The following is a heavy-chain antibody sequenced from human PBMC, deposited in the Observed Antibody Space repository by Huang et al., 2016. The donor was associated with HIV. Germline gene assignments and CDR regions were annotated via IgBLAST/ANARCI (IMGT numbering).Heavy chain of an antibody. V-gene: IGHV4-59*11. CDR1: GGSISTHY. CDR3: ARDHHDFWRGYRRMYFFDH. D-gene: IGHD3-3*01. CDR2: IDYIGSN. J-gene: IGHJ4*02. Sequence: QVQLQESGPGLVKPSETLSLTCTVSGGSISTHYWSWIRQPPGKGLEWIGSIDYIGSNNYRPSLKSRVTILLDTSKNQFSLRVNSVTAADTAMYYCARDHHDFWRGYRRMYFFDHWGQGTLVTVSS.